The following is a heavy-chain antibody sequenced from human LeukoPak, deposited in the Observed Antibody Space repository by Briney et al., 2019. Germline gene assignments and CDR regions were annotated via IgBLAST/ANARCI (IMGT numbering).Heavy chain of an antibody. CDR3: ARVPVFGVVKGAFDI. CDR1: GFTFSDYY. Sequence: GSLRLSCAASGFTFSDYYMSWIRQAPGKGLEWVSSISSSSSYIYYADSVKGRFTISRDNAKNSLYLQMNSLRAEDTAVYYCARVPVFGVVKGAFDIWGQGTMVTVSS. J-gene: IGHJ3*02. D-gene: IGHD3-3*01. CDR2: ISSSSSYI. V-gene: IGHV3-11*06.